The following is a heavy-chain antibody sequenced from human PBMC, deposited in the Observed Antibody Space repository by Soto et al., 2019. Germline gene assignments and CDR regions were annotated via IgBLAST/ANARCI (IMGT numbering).Heavy chain of an antibody. CDR1: GFTFSSYA. CDR3: ARAVVVTAIAALDI. Sequence: QVQLVESGGGVVQPGRSLRLSCAASGFTFSSYAMHWVRQAPGKGLEWVAVISYDGSNKYYADSVKGRFTISRDNSKNTLYLQMNSLRAEDTAVYYCARAVVVTAIAALDIWGQGTMVTVSS. V-gene: IGHV3-30-3*01. J-gene: IGHJ3*02. CDR2: ISYDGSNK. D-gene: IGHD2-21*02.